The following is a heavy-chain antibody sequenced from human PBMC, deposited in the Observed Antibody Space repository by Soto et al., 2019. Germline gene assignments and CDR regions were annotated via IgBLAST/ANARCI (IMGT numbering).Heavy chain of an antibody. D-gene: IGHD4-17*01. CDR1: GFTVSSNY. CDR2: IYSGRST. J-gene: IGHJ4*02. V-gene: IGHV3-53*01. CDR3: ARVGDYAAKY. Sequence: EVQLVESGGGLIQPGGSLRLSCAASGFTVSSNYMSWVRQAPGKGLGWVSIIYSGRSTYYADSVKGRFTISRDNSKNTLYLQFNSLRAEDTAVYYCARVGDYAAKYWGQGTLVTVSS.